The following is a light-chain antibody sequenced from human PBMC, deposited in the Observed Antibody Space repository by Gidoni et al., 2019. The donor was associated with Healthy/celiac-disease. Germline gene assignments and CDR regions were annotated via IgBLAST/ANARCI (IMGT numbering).Light chain of an antibody. J-gene: IGKJ2*01. CDR3: QQYDNLYT. Sequence: DTQMTPSPSPLSASVVDRVTITCQASQDISNYLNWYQQKPGKAPKLLIYDVCNLETGVPSRFSGSGSGTDFTFTISSLQPEDIATYYCQQYDNLYTVGQGTKLEIK. CDR1: QDISNY. V-gene: IGKV1-33*01. CDR2: DVC.